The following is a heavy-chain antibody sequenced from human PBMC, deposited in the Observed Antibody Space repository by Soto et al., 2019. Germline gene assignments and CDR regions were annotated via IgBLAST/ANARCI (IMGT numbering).Heavy chain of an antibody. CDR2: ISSSGSTI. CDR3: ARETVTGRVDY. J-gene: IGHJ4*02. V-gene: IGHV3-48*03. Sequence: GGSLRLSCAASGFTFSSYEMNWVRQAPGKGLEWVSYISSSGSTIYYADSVKGRFTISRDNAKNSLYLQMNSLRAEDTAVYYCARETVTGRVDYWGQGTLVTVSS. CDR1: GFTFSSYE. D-gene: IGHD4-17*01.